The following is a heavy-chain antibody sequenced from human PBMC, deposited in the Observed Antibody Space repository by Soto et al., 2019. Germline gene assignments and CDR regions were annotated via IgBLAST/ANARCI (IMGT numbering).Heavy chain of an antibody. V-gene: IGHV5-51*01. D-gene: IGHD3-22*01. J-gene: IGHJ4*02. CDR2: IYPGDSDT. Sequence: GEALKISCKGSGYSFTSYWIGWVRQMPGKGLEWMGIIYPGDSDTRYSPSFQGQVTISADKSISTAYLQWSSLKASDTAMYYCARERYYYDSSGYYHRSFDYWGQGTLVTVSS. CDR3: ARERYYYDSSGYYHRSFDY. CDR1: GYSFTSYW.